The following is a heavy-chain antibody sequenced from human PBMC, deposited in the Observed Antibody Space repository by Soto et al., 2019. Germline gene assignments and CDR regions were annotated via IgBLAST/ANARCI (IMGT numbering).Heavy chain of an antibody. D-gene: IGHD3-10*01. J-gene: IGHJ6*02. CDR1: GGSISSYY. Sequence: QVQLQESGPGLVKPSETLSLTCTVSGGSISSYYWSWIRQPPGKGLEWIGYIYYSGSTNYNPSLKSRVTISXXTXKXXFSRQLSSVTAADTAVYYCAREMVRGAEYYYGMVVWGQGTTVTVSS. CDR3: AREMVRGAEYYYGMVV. CDR2: IYYSGST. V-gene: IGHV4-59*01.